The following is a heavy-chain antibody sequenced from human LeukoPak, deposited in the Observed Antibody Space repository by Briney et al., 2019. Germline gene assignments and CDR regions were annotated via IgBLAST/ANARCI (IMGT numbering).Heavy chain of an antibody. CDR2: IRYDGSNK. CDR3: ARAHSSSWNCFDY. V-gene: IGHV3-30*02. CDR1: GFTFSSYG. Sequence: PGGSLRLSCAASGFTFSSYGLHWVRQAPGKGLEWVAFIRYDGSNKYYADSVKGRFTISRDNSKNTLYLQMNSLRAEDTAVYYCARAHSSSWNCFDYWGQGTLVTVSS. D-gene: IGHD6-13*01. J-gene: IGHJ4*02.